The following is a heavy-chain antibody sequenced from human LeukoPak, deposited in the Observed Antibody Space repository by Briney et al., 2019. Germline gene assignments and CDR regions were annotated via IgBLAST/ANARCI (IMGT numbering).Heavy chain of an antibody. J-gene: IGHJ4*02. Sequence: GGSPRLSCAASGFTFSTYSMNWVRQAPGKGLEWVSSISSTSSYIYYADSVKGRFTISRDNAQKSLYLQMNSLRAEDTAVYYCARVGYSSGWYFDYWGQGTLVTVS. D-gene: IGHD6-19*01. CDR3: ARVGYSSGWYFDY. CDR2: ISSTSSYI. CDR1: GFTFSTYS. V-gene: IGHV3-21*01.